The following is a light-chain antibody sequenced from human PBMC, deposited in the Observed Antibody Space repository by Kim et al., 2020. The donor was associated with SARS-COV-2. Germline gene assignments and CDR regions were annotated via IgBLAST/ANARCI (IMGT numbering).Light chain of an antibody. V-gene: IGKV1-39*01. CDR3: QQSHTAPLLT. CDR2: AAS. CDR1: QSISTY. Sequence: DIQMTQSPSSLAASVGDRVTIACRAGQSISTYLNWYQQKPGKAPKLLIYAASTLQSGVPSRFSGSRSGTDFTLTISSLQPEDFATYYCQQSHTAPLLTFGGGTKVDIK. J-gene: IGKJ4*01.